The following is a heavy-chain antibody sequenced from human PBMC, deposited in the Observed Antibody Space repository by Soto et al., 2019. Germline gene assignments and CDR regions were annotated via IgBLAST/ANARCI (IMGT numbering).Heavy chain of an antibody. D-gene: IGHD3-16*01. Sequence: SETLSLTCAVYGGSFSGYYWSWIRQPPGKGLEWIGEINHSGSTNYNPSLKSRVTISVDTSKNQFSLKLSSVTAADTAVYYCARRGTNGAYNWFDPWGQGTLVTVSS. V-gene: IGHV4-34*01. CDR2: INHSGST. CDR1: GGSFSGYY. J-gene: IGHJ5*02. CDR3: ARRGTNGAYNWFDP.